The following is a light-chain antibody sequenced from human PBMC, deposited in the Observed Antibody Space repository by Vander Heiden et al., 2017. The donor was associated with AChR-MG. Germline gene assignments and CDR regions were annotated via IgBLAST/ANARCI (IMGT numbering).Light chain of an antibody. CDR3: QQVNSYPRT. Sequence: AIQLTQSPSSLSASVGDRVTITCRASQGISSALAWYQQKPGKAPKLLIYDASSLESGVPSRSSGSGSGTDFTISISSLQPEDFATYYCQQVNSYPRTFGHGTKVDIK. CDR1: QGISSA. J-gene: IGKJ3*01. V-gene: IGKV1-13*02. CDR2: DAS.